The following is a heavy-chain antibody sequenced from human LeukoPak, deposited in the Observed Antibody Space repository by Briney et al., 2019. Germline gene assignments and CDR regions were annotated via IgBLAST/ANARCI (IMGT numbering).Heavy chain of an antibody. CDR3: ARGRYYYGSGSYLDY. CDR1: GGSISSYY. D-gene: IGHD3-10*01. J-gene: IGHJ4*02. CDR2: IYYSGST. V-gene: IGHV4-59*01. Sequence: SETLSLTCTVPGGSISSYYWSWIRQPPGKGLEWIGYIYYSGSTNYNPSLKSRVTISVDTSKNQFSLKLSSVTAADTAVYYCARGRYYYGSGSYLDYWGQGTLVTVSS.